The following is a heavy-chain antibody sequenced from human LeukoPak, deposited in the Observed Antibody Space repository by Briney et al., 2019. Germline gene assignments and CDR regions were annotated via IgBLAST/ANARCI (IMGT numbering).Heavy chain of an antibody. CDR1: GGSFSGYY. CDR3: AREEYSSDWYGHDS. J-gene: IGHJ4*02. D-gene: IGHD6-13*01. Sequence: SETLSLTCAVYGGSFSGYYWSWIRQPPGKGLEWIGEINHSGSTNYNPSLKSRVTISVDTSKNQFSLKLSSVTAADTAFYYCAREEYSSDWYGHDSWGQGTLVTVSS. V-gene: IGHV4-34*01. CDR2: INHSGST.